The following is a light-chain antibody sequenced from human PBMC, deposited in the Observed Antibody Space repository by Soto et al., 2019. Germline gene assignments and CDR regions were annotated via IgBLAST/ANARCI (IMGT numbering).Light chain of an antibody. CDR2: DAS. V-gene: IGKV3-11*02. CDR1: QSVGSY. Sequence: EIVVTQSTATLSLSPGERATLSCRTSQSVGSYLAWYQKTPGKAPRLLIYDASNRDTGIPARCSGSGSGRDFTLTICSLEPEDFAVYCCQQRSTWPPLSVGGGTQVEIK. J-gene: IGKJ4*01. CDR3: QQRSTWPPLS.